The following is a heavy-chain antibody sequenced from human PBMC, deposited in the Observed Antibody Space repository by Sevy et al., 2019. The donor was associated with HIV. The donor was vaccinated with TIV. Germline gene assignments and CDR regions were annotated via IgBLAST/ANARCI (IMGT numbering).Heavy chain of an antibody. CDR1: GFTLSDYH. J-gene: IGHJ4*02. CDR3: ARTPNDGSGSYLRGPFDY. D-gene: IGHD3-10*01. V-gene: IGHV3-11*01. CDR2: MSSSG. Sequence: GGSLRLSCAASGFTLSDYHMSWIRQAPGKGPEWVSYMSSSGYYADSVKGRVTISRDNAKNSVYLQMNSLRAEDTAVYYCARTPNDGSGSYLRGPFDYWGQGTLVTVSS.